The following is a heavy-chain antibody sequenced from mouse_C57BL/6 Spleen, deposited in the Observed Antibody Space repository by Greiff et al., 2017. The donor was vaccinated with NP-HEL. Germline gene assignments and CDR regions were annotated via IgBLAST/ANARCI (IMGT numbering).Heavy chain of an antibody. CDR1: GYTFTSYG. CDR2: IYPRSGNT. Sequence: VKLVESGAELASPGASVTLSCKASGYTFTSYGISWVKQRTGQGLEWIGEIYPRSGNTYYNEKFKGKATLTADKSSSTAYMELRSLTSEDSAVYFCARDPYGSSYDYFDYWGQGTTLTVSS. CDR3: ARDPYGSSYDYFDY. V-gene: IGHV1-81*01. D-gene: IGHD1-1*01. J-gene: IGHJ2*01.